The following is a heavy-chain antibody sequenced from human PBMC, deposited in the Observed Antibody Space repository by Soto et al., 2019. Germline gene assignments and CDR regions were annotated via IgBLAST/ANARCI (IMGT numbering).Heavy chain of an antibody. CDR3: ARAVVPATHRGDYYYGMDV. CDR1: GGTFSSYA. V-gene: IGHV1-69*01. D-gene: IGHD2-2*01. CDR2: IIPIFGTA. J-gene: IGHJ6*02. Sequence: QVQLVQSGAEVKKPGSSVKVSCKASGGTFSSYAISWVRQAPGQGLEWMGGIIPIFGTANYAQKFQGRVTINADESTSTAYLELRSLRSEDTAVYYGARAVVPATHRGDYYYGMDVWGQGTTVTVSS.